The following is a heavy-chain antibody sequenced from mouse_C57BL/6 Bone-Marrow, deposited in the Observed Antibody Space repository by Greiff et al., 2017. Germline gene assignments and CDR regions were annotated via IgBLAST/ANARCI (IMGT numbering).Heavy chain of an antibody. V-gene: IGHV14-3*01. J-gene: IGHJ4*01. CDR3: ARVYYYGSSLAMDY. CDR2: IDPANGNT. D-gene: IGHD1-1*01. Sequence: VQLKESVAELVRPGASVKLSCTASGFNIKDTYMHWVKQRPEQGLEWIGRIDPANGNTKYAPKFQGKATITADTSSNTAYLQLSSLTSEDTAIYYCARVYYYGSSLAMDYWGQGTSVTVSS. CDR1: GFNIKDTY.